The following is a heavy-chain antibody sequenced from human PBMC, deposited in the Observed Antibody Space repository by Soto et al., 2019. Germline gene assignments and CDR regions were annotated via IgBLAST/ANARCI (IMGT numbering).Heavy chain of an antibody. D-gene: IGHD7-27*01. J-gene: IGHJ6*02. CDR1: GFTFSSYA. Sequence: EVQLLESGGGLVQPGGSLRLSCAASGFTFSSYAMSWVRQAPGKGLEWVSAISGSGGSTYYADSVKGRFTISRDNSKNTLYLQMNSLRAEDTAVYYCAKDLRIHVGTIRGAAFKYYSCGMDVWGQGTTVTVSS. V-gene: IGHV3-23*01. CDR2: ISGSGGST. CDR3: AKDLRIHVGTIRGAAFKYYSCGMDV.